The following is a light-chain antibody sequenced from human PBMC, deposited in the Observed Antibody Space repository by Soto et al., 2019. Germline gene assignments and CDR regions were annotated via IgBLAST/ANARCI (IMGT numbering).Light chain of an antibody. J-gene: IGKJ1*01. CDR2: KAS. Sequence: DIQMTQSPSTLSGSVGDRVTITCRASQTISSWLAWYQQKPGKAPKLLIYKASTLKSGVPSRFSGSGSGTDFTLTISSLQSEDFAVYYCQQYIYWPWTFGQGTKVDIK. V-gene: IGKV1-5*03. CDR1: QTISSW. CDR3: QQYIYWPWT.